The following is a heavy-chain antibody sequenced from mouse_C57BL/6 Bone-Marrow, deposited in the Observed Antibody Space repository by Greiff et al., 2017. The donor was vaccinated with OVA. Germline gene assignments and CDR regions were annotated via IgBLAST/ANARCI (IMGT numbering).Heavy chain of an antibody. V-gene: IGHV1-5*01. CDR3: TRTFITTVVSYFDY. CDR1: GYTFTSYW. CDR2: IYPANSDT. Sequence: VQLQQSGTVLARPGASVKMSCKTSGYTFTSYWMHWVKQRPGQGLEWIGAIYPANSDTSYNQKFKGKAKLTAVTSASTAYMELSSLTNEDSAVYYCTRTFITTVVSYFDYWGQGTTLTVSS. D-gene: IGHD1-1*01. J-gene: IGHJ2*01.